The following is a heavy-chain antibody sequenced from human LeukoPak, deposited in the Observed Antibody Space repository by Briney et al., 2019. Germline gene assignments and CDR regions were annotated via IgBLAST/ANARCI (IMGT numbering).Heavy chain of an antibody. Sequence: GGSLRLSCTASGFTFNDHYMDWVRQAPGKGLEWVGLNRNKAVSDTAVYAASVKGRFTISRDDSKNSVYLRMNSLKTEDTAVYFCARDSSGSPDDSWGQGTLVTVSS. D-gene: IGHD3-22*01. CDR2: NRNKAVSDTA. CDR3: ARDSSGSPDDS. J-gene: IGHJ4*02. CDR1: GFTFNDHY. V-gene: IGHV3-72*01.